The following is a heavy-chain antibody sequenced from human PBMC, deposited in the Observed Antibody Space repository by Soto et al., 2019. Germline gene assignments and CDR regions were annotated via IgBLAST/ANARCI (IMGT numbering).Heavy chain of an antibody. D-gene: IGHD4-17*01. Sequence: VGSLRLSCAASGFTFNTHGMHWVRQAPGKGLEWVAVIWYDGSQRYYADFVRGRFTISRDNSQNTLYLQMTSLRAEDTAVYYCARIDDYGDYVTDYWGQGALVTVSS. CDR3: ARIDDYGDYVTDY. CDR2: IWYDGSQR. V-gene: IGHV3-33*01. J-gene: IGHJ4*02. CDR1: GFTFNTHG.